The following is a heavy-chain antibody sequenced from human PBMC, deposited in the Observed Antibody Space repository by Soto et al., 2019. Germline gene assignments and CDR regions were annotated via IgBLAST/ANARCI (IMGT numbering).Heavy chain of an antibody. CDR3: ASDGRGIQLFLTFDH. J-gene: IGHJ4*02. CDR2: INAGNGNT. CDR1: GYTFITYV. D-gene: IGHD5-18*01. V-gene: IGHV1-3*01. Sequence: XPVKVSSKASGYTFITYVIQWVRQAPGQRLEWMGWINAGNGNTKFSQKFQDRVTITRDTSASTVNMELSSLRSEDTAVYYCASDGRGIQLFLTFDHWGPGTRVTV.